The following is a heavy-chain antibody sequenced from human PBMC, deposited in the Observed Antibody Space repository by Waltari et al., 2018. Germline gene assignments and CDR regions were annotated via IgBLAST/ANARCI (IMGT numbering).Heavy chain of an antibody. CDR2: MSGSTTFV. J-gene: IGHJ5*02. Sequence: EAQLVESGGGLVKPGGSMRLSCAASGFTFSTCGMNWVRQAPGKGLEWVAYMSGSTTFVYYADLVKGRFTISRDNAKSSLFLQMNSLRAEDTAVYYCVTEKTASGTGWFDPWGQGTLVTVSS. V-gene: IGHV3-21*01. D-gene: IGHD6-13*01. CDR3: VTEKTASGTGWFDP. CDR1: GFTFSTCG.